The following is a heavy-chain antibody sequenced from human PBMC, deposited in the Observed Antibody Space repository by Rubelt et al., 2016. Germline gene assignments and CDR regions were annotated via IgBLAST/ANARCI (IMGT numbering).Heavy chain of an antibody. J-gene: IGHJ4*02. CDR3: ARDRNYYDSIGYPDY. D-gene: IGHD3-22*01. V-gene: IGHV1-2*02. CDR2: INPNSGGT. Sequence: APGQGLEWMGWINPNSGGTNYAQKFQGRVTMTRDTSISTAYMELSRLRSDDTAVYYCARDRNYYDSIGYPDYLGQGTLVTVSS.